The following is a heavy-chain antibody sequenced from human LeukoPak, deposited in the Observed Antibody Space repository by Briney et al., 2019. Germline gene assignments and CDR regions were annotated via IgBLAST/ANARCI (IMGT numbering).Heavy chain of an antibody. V-gene: IGHV1-69*04. CDR1: GGTFSSYA. D-gene: IGHD3-22*01. CDR2: IIPIFGIA. Sequence: SVKVSCKASGGTFSSYAISWVRQAPGQGLEWMGRIIPIFGIANYAQKFQGRVTITADKSTSTAYMELSSLRSEDTAVYYCAREYYYDSSGYTDYWGQGTLVTVSS. CDR3: AREYYYDSSGYTDY. J-gene: IGHJ4*02.